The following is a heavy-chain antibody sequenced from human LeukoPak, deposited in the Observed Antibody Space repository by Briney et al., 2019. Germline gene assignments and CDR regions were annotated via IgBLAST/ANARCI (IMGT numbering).Heavy chain of an antibody. CDR3: ARDGCGGSCFHYYYYYMDV. D-gene: IGHD2-15*01. CDR2: ISTIGST. CDR1: SGSISSSNYY. J-gene: IGHJ6*03. V-gene: IGHV4-61*02. Sequence: SETLSLTCTVSSGSISSSNYYWSWMRQPAGKGLEWIVRISTIGSTNYNPSLNSRVTISIDPSKNQFSLKLSSVTAAHTAVYYCARDGCGGSCFHYYYYYMDVWGKGTTVTVSS.